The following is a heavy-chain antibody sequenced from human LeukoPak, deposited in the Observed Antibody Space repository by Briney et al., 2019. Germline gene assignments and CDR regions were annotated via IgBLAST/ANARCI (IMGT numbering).Heavy chain of an antibody. CDR3: ARGSGYLGIFDY. V-gene: IGHV4-4*08. J-gene: IGHJ4*02. Sequence: SETLSLTCTVSGGSISSYYWSWIRQPPGKGLEWIGRIYTSGSTNYNPSLKSRVTISVDTSKNQFSLKLSSVTAADTAVYYCARGSGYLGIFDYWGQGTLVTVSS. CDR2: IYTSGST. D-gene: IGHD3-22*01. CDR1: GGSISSYY.